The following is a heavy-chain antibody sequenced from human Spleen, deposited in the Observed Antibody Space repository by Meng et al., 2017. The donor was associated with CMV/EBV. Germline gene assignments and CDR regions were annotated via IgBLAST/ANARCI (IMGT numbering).Heavy chain of an antibody. Sequence: CAVSNGAITKSNYYWGWIRQSPGKGLEWIGSIYYTGSTHFNPSLKSRVTISVDTSKNQFSLNLRSVTAADTAAYYCARGSYSSSWFDWGQGTLVTVSS. CDR2: IYYTGST. CDR1: NGAITKSNYY. V-gene: IGHV4-39*01. CDR3: ARGSYSSSWFD. J-gene: IGHJ4*02. D-gene: IGHD6-13*01.